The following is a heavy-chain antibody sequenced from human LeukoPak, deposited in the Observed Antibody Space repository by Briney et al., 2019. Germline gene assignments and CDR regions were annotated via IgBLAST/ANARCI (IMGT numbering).Heavy chain of an antibody. CDR2: ITGDGTRT. D-gene: IGHD2-8*01. Sequence: GGSLRLSCAASGFTFSSCAMTWVRQAPGKGLEWVASITGDGTRTYYTDSVKGRFTISRDNSRSTLYLQMNSLRAEDTALYYCAKDTSIGRYCTNGVCSPFDYWGQGTLVTVSS. CDR3: AKDTSIGRYCTNGVCSPFDY. V-gene: IGHV3-23*01. CDR1: GFTFSSCA. J-gene: IGHJ4*02.